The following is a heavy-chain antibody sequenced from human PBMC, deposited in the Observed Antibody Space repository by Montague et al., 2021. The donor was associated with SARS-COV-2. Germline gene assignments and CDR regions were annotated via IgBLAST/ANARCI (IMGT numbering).Heavy chain of an antibody. CDR1: GGSISGYY. D-gene: IGHD5-18*01. Sequence: SETLSLTCTVSGGSISGYYWSWIRQPPGKGLEWIGYIYHSGNTKYNPSLKRRVSISADTSKNQFSLRLSSVTAADTAVYYCAREYRIELWQTNWYFGLWGQGTLVTVSS. CDR2: IYHSGNT. CDR3: AREYRIELWQTNWYFGL. V-gene: IGHV4-59*01. J-gene: IGHJ2*01.